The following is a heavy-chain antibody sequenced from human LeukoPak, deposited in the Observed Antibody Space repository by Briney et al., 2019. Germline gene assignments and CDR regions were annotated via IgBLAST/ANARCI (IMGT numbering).Heavy chain of an antibody. V-gene: IGHV5-51*01. CDR1: GYSFRNYR. Sequence: GESLKISCKASGYSFRNYRIVWVRQMPGKGLEWVGIIYPSDSDTRYSPSFKGHVTISVDTSMDAAYLQWNSLKASDTAMYFCARRVVLADDRFDPWGQGTLVTVSS. CDR3: ARRVVLADDRFDP. J-gene: IGHJ5*02. CDR2: IYPSDSDT. D-gene: IGHD6-19*01.